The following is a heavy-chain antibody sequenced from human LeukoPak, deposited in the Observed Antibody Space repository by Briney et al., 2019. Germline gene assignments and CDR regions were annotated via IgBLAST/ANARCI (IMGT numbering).Heavy chain of an antibody. J-gene: IGHJ4*02. Sequence: GGSLRLSCAASGFTFSNAWMSWVRQAPGKGLEWVSYISSSGSTIYYADSVKGRFTISRDNAKNSLYLQMNSLRAEDTAVCYCASYRWGSFDYWGQGTLVTVSS. CDR1: GFTFSNAW. V-gene: IGHV3-11*01. CDR3: ASYRWGSFDY. D-gene: IGHD3-16*01. CDR2: ISSSGSTI.